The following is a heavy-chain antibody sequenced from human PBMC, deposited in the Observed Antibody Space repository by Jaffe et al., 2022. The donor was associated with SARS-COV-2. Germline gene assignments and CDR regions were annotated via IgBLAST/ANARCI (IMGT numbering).Heavy chain of an antibody. CDR1: GFTFSSYG. CDR2: ISYDGSNK. D-gene: IGHD5-12*01. J-gene: IGHJ4*02. Sequence: QVQLVESGGGVVQPGRSLRLSCAASGFTFSSYGMHWVRQAPGKGLEWVAVISYDGSNKYYADSVKGRFTISRDNSKNTLYLQMNSLRAEDTAVYYCAKDGKRDGYNFWGQGTLVTVSS. CDR3: AKDGKRDGYNF. V-gene: IGHV3-30*18.